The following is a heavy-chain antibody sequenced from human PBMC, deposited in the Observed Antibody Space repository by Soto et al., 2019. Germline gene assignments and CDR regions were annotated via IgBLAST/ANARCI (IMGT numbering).Heavy chain of an antibody. CDR3: ARGGASYQFFDS. Sequence: SETLSLTCAVSGDGISSSSWWSWVRQPPGKGLEWIGEIYRSGSTDYNPSLKSRVTISQDRSKNQFFLNLTSVTAADTAVYYCARGGASYQFFDSWGQGALVTVSS. J-gene: IGHJ4*02. CDR2: IYRSGST. V-gene: IGHV4-4*02. D-gene: IGHD1-26*01. CDR1: GDGISSSSW.